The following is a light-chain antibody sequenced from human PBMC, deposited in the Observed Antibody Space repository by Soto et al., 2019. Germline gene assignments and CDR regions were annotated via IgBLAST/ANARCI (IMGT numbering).Light chain of an antibody. V-gene: IGKV1-27*01. CDR3: QKYKSALIT. Sequence: IKMTLSPSSLSASVGDRVTITCRASQGISNYLAWYQQKPGKVPKLLIYAASTLQSGVPSRFSGSGSGTDFTLTISSLQPEDVATYYCQKYKSALITFGQGTRREIK. CDR2: AAS. CDR1: QGISNY. J-gene: IGKJ5*01.